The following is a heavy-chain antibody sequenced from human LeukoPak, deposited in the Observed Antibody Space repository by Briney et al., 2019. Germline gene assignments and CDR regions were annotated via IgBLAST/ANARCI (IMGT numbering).Heavy chain of an antibody. J-gene: IGHJ6*02. V-gene: IGHV1-18*01. CDR3: ARDPLLLWFGEFSVSPYYGMDV. CDR2: ISAYNGNT. D-gene: IGHD3-10*01. CDR1: GYTCTRYG. Sequence: VASVKVSCKPSGYTCTRYGMSWVRQAPGQGLEWMGWISAYNGNTNYAQKLQGRVTMTTDTSTSTAYMELRSLRSDDTAVYYCARDPLLLWFGEFSVSPYYGMDVWGQGTTVTVSS.